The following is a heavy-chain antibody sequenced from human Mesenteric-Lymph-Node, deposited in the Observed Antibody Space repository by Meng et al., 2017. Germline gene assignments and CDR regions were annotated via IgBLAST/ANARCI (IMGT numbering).Heavy chain of an antibody. D-gene: IGHD3-3*01. CDR3: ARVSYDFWTGYNMDENKYYYYGMDV. Sequence: GESLKISCAVSGFTFGKYWMTWVRQAPGKGLEWVANINQDGSEKYYVASVKGRFTISRDNAKNSLDLQMSSLRAEDTAVFFCARVSYDFWTGYNMDENKYYYYGMDVWGRGTTVTVSS. CDR2: INQDGSEK. V-gene: IGHV3-7*01. CDR1: GFTFGKYW. J-gene: IGHJ6*02.